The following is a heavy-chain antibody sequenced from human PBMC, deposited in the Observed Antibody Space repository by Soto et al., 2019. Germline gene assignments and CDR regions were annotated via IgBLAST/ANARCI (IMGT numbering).Heavy chain of an antibody. J-gene: IGHJ5*02. CDR1: GGSISSSSW. CDR3: SRKDYGDYRWFDP. CDR2: IYHSGST. V-gene: IGHV4-4*02. Sequence: QVQLQESGPGLVRPSGTLSLTCAVSGGSISSSSWWSWVRQPPGKGLEWIGEIYHSGSTNYNPSLKSPVTIAVDKSKNQFSLKLNSVTAAATAVYYCSRKDYGDYRWFDPWGQGTLVTVSS. D-gene: IGHD4-17*01.